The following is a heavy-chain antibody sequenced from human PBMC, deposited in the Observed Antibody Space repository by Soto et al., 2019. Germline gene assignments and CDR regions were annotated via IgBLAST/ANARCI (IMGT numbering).Heavy chain of an antibody. Sequence: EVQLVESGGGLVQPRGSLRLSCAASGFTFSSYEMNWVRQAPGKGLEWVSYISSSGSTIYYADSVKGRFTISRDNAKNSLYLQMNSLRAEDTAVYYCARVMTTVPNWGQGTLVTVSS. V-gene: IGHV3-48*03. CDR2: ISSSGSTI. CDR1: GFTFSSYE. J-gene: IGHJ4*02. CDR3: ARVMTTVPN. D-gene: IGHD4-17*01.